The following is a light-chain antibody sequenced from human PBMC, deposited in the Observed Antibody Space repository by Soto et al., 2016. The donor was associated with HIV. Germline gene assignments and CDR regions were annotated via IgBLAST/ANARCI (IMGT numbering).Light chain of an antibody. CDR2: GNN. J-gene: IGLJ1*01. CDR1: NLWDKY. CDR3: QVWDIKDYI. V-gene: IGLV3-1*01. Sequence: SYELTQPLSVSVSPGQTASITCSGANLWDKYVYWYQQKPGQSPLLVIQGNNRRPSGVPERFSGSNSWGTATLTITGTQAMDEGDYYCQVWDIKDYIFGPGTKVTVL.